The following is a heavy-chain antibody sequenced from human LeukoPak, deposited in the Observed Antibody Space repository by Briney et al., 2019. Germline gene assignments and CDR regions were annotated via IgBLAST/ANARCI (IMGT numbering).Heavy chain of an antibody. V-gene: IGHV1-69*13. Sequence: GASVKVSCKASGGTFSSYAISWVRQAPGQGLEWMGGIIPIFGTANYAQKFQGRVTITADESTSTAYMELSSLRSEDTAVYYCATLASGGFGELLSYFDYWGQGTLVTVSS. CDR1: GGTFSSYA. D-gene: IGHD3-10*01. CDR2: IIPIFGTA. CDR3: ATLASGGFGELLSYFDY. J-gene: IGHJ4*02.